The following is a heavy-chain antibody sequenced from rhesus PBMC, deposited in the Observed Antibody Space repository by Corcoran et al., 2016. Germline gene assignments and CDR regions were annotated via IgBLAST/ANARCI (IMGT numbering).Heavy chain of an antibody. CDR2: IVGFSESI. CDR3: ARDRSFGNSYGLDS. J-gene: IGHJ6*01. Sequence: QLHLQESGPGLVKPSETLSLTCTVSGASISNNCGSWIRQSPGTGLEWIGEIVGFSESINYNPSLKSRVTISKDASKNQFFLKLNSVTAADTAVYYCARDRSFGNSYGLDSWGQGVVVTVSS. V-gene: IGHV4-80*01. CDR1: GASISNNC. D-gene: IGHD4-35*01.